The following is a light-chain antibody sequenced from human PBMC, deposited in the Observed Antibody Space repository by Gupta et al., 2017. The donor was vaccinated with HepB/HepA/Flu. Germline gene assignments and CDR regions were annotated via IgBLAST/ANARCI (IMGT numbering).Light chain of an antibody. CDR1: QSVSISY. V-gene: IGKV3-20*01. Sequence: IVFTQSPRTLSFSPGERSTLSCRASQSVSISYLAWYQQKPGQAPRLLIYGASSRASGLPDRFSGSGSGTEFTLTISIRDPEDFAVYYCQQDCSSPPSFGQGTKLEIK. CDR2: GAS. J-gene: IGKJ2*03. CDR3: QQDCSSPPS.